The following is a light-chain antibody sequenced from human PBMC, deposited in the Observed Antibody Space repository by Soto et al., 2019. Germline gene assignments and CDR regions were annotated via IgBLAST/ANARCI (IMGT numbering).Light chain of an antibody. J-gene: IGKJ4*01. CDR2: KAS. Sequence: DIQMTQSPSTLSGSVGDRVTIPCRASQTISSWLAWYQQKPGKAPKLLIYKASTLKSGVPPRFSGSGSGTEFTLTISSLQAEDFATYYCQQLSTYPSTFGGGTKVDIK. CDR3: QQLSTYPST. CDR1: QTISSW. V-gene: IGKV1-5*03.